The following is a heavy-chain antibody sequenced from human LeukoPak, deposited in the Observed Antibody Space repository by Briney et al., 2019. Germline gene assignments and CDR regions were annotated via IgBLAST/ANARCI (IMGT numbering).Heavy chain of an antibody. V-gene: IGHV4-39*01. CDR3: AKYSRGFDP. D-gene: IGHD6-19*01. J-gene: IGHJ5*02. Sequence: SETLSLTCTVSGGSISSSSYYWGWIRQPPGKGLEWIGSIYYSGSTYYNPSLKSRVTISVDASKNQFSLKLSSATAADTAVYYCAKYSRGFDPWGQGTLVTVSS. CDR2: IYYSGST. CDR1: GGSISSSSYY.